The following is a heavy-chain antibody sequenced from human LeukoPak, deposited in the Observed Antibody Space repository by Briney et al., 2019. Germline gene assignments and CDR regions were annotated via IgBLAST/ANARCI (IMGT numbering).Heavy chain of an antibody. J-gene: IGHJ4*02. D-gene: IGHD2-2*01. CDR1: GGSTSSSNW. Sequence: PSETLSLTCAVSGGSTSSSNWWSWVRQPPGKGLEWIGEIYHSGSTNYNPSLKSRVTISVDTSKSQFSLKLSSVTAADTAVYYCARLFSYCSSTSCYDFGFDYWGQGTLVTVSS. CDR3: ARLFSYCSSTSCYDFGFDY. CDR2: IYHSGST. V-gene: IGHV4-4*02.